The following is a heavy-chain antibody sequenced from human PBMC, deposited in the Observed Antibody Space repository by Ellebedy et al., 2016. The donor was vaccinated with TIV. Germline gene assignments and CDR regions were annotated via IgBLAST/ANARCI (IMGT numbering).Heavy chain of an antibody. CDR3: ARPMNWGYDRDGLDV. CDR1: EVSLRNYD. J-gene: IGHJ6*02. CDR2: IWYDGSNE. D-gene: IGHD3-16*01. V-gene: IGHV3-33*01. Sequence: GESLKISXAASEVSLRNYDMVWVRQAPDKGLEWVALIWYDGSNEDYADSVKGRFTTSRDDSKNTVFLQMDRLRVDDTAVYYCARPMNWGYDRDGLDVWGQGTTVTVSS.